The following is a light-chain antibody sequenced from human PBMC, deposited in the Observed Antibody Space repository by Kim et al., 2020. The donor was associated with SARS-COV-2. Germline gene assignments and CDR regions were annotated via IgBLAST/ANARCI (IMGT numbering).Light chain of an antibody. CDR3: QSYDSSNWV. CDR2: EDN. J-gene: IGLJ3*02. CDR1: SGSIASNY. V-gene: IGLV6-57*02. Sequence: GKAVTISSTGSSGSIASNYVQWYQQRPGSAPTPVIYEDNQRPSGVPDRFSGSIDSSSNSASLTISGLKTEDEADYYCQSYDSSNWVFGGGTQLTVL.